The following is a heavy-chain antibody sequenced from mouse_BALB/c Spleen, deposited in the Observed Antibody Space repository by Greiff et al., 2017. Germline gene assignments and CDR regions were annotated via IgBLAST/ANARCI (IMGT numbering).Heavy chain of an antibody. CDR2: ILPGSGST. V-gene: IGHV1-9*01. J-gene: IGHJ3*01. CDR3: ASKFITTATAY. D-gene: IGHD1-2*01. Sequence: VQLQQSGAELMKPGASVKISCKATGYTFSSYWIEWVKQRPGHGLEWIGEILPGSGSTNYNEKFKGKATFTADTSSNTAYMQLSSLTSEDSAVYYCASKFITTATAYWGQGTLVTVSA. CDR1: GYTFSSYW.